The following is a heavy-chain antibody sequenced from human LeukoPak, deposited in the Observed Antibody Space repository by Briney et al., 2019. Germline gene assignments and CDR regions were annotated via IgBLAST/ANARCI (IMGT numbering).Heavy chain of an antibody. CDR2: FYYSGTT. CDR3: ARLSGGFCSGGNCYV. CDR1: GDSIRSRSFY. D-gene: IGHD2-15*01. V-gene: IGHV4-39*01. J-gene: IGHJ4*02. Sequence: SETLSLTCTVSGDSIRSRSFYWGWIRQPPGKGLEWIGNFYYSGTTNYNPSLESRLTISVDTSKNQFSLRVSSVTAADTAVYYCARLSGGFCSGGNCYVWGQGTLVTVSS.